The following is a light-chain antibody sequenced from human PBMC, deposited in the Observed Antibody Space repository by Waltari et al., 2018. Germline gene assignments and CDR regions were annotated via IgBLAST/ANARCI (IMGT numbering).Light chain of an antibody. CDR3: QQRSNWTPHT. CDR1: QNVGTY. Sequence: EIVLTQSPATLSLSPGETATLSCRASQNVGTYLAWYQQKPGQAPRLLIYDASNRATGIPARFRGSGSGTDLTLTISSLEAEDFAVYYCQQRSNWTPHTFGQGARLEIK. J-gene: IGKJ2*01. V-gene: IGKV3-11*01. CDR2: DAS.